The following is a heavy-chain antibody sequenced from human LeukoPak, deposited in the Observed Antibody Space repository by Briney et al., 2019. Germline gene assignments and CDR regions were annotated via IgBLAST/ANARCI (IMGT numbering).Heavy chain of an antibody. CDR3: AKDAQLYSSSWYGY. CDR1: GFTFRSYA. CDR2: ISGSGGST. V-gene: IGHV3-23*01. Sequence: GGSLRLSCAASGFTFRSYAMSWVRQGPGKGLEWVSAISGSGGSTYYADSVKGRFTISRDNSKNTLYLQMNSLRAEDTAVYYCAKDAQLYSSSWYGYWGQGTLVTVSS. D-gene: IGHD6-13*01. J-gene: IGHJ4*02.